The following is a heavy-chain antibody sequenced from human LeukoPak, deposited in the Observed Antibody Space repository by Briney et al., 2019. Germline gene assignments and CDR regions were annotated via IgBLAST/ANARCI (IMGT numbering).Heavy chain of an antibody. CDR3: AKTITMVRGVILGNFDY. J-gene: IGHJ4*02. V-gene: IGHV3-9*01. CDR1: GFTFDDYA. CDR2: ISWNSGSI. D-gene: IGHD3-10*01. Sequence: GRSLRLSCAASGFTFDDYAMHWVRQAPGKGLEWVSGISWNSGSIGYADSVKGRFTISRDNAKNSLFLQMNSLRAEDTAVYYCAKTITMVRGVILGNFDYWGQGTLVTVSS.